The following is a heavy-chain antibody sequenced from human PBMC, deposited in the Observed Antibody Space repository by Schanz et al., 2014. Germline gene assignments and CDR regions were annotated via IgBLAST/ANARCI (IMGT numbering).Heavy chain of an antibody. CDR2: MYINSGST. V-gene: IGHV3-53*01. CDR3: ARDGGRDGYNLAFDV. J-gene: IGHJ3*01. D-gene: IGHD5-12*01. Sequence: VVESGGGLVKPGGSLRLSCAVSGFTVNTNYMSWVRQAPGKGLEWISSMYINSGSTQYADSVKGRFIISRDSSKNTLFLQMNSLRAEDTAVYFCARDGGRDGYNLAFDVWGQGTLVTVSS. CDR1: GFTVNTNY.